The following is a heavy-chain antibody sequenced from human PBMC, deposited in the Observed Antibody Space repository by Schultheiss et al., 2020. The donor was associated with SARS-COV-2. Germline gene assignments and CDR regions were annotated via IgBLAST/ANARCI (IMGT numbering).Heavy chain of an antibody. CDR2: INHSGST. V-gene: IGHV4-59*08. J-gene: IGHJ6*02. CDR1: GGSISSYY. Sequence: SETLSLTCTVSGGSISSYYWSWIRQPPGKGLEWIGEINHSGSTNYNPSLKSRVTISVDTSKNQFSLKLSSVTAADTAVYYCARMSSLLYYGMDVWGQGTTVTVSS. CDR3: ARMSSLLYYGMDV.